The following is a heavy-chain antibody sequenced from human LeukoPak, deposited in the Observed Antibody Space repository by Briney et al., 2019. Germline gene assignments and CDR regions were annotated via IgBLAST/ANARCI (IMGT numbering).Heavy chain of an antibody. CDR3: ARGGIFGVAINWFDP. CDR2: ISGSGGST. V-gene: IGHV3-23*01. CDR1: GFTFSSYA. J-gene: IGHJ5*02. Sequence: GGSLRLSCAASGFTFSSYAMSWVRQAPGKGLEWVSAISGSGGSTYYADSVKGRFTISRDNSKNTLYLQMNSLRAEDTAVYYCARGGIFGVAINWFDPWGQGTLVTVSS. D-gene: IGHD3-3*01.